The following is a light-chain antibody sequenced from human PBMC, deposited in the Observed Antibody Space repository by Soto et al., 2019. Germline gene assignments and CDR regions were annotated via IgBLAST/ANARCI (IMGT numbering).Light chain of an antibody. Sequence: EMVLTQSPSARSLSPGERATLSCRASQSVSDYLAWYQQKPGQPPRLLIYGASSRATGIPDRFSGSGSGIDFTLTISRLEPEDFAVYYCQQYGSSPPRTFGQGTKVDIK. J-gene: IGKJ1*01. CDR3: QQYGSSPPRT. CDR1: QSVSDY. V-gene: IGKV3-20*01. CDR2: GAS.